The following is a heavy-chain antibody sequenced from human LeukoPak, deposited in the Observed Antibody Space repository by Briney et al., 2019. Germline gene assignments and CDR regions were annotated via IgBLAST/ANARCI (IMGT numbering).Heavy chain of an antibody. Sequence: GGSLRLSCAASGFTFSSYSMNWVRQAPGKGLEWGSSISSSSSYIYYADSVKGRFTISRDNAKNSLYLQMTSLRAEDTAVYYWARDQGRSSSWYSEYYYYGMDVWGKGTTVTVSS. CDR1: GFTFSSYS. V-gene: IGHV3-21*01. CDR3: ARDQGRSSSWYSEYYYYGMDV. J-gene: IGHJ6*04. D-gene: IGHD6-13*01. CDR2: ISSSSSYI.